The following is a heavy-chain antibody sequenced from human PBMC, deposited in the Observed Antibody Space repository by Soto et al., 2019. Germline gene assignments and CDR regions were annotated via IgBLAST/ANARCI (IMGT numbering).Heavy chain of an antibody. Sequence: QVQLVQSGAEVKKPGASVKVSCKASGYTFTSYAISWVRQAPGQGLEWMGWINADNGNTNYAQKLQGRVTMTTDTSKSTAYMELSNLRADDTAAYSCASYRAQMVWCGIDVLGQGTTVTVS. V-gene: IGHV1-18*01. CDR2: INADNGNT. D-gene: IGHD3-16*02. CDR3: ASYRAQMVWCGIDV. CDR1: GYTFTSYA. J-gene: IGHJ6*02.